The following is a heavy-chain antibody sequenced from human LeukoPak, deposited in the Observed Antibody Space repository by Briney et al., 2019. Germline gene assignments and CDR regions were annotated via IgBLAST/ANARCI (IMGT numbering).Heavy chain of an antibody. V-gene: IGHV3-23*01. Sequence: GGSLRLSCAASGFTLNSHAMSWVRQAPGKGLEWVSSISGSGGSTYYADSVKGRFTISRDNSKNTLYLQMNSLGAEDTAVYYCAKPHRTTGTTGHDYWGLGTLVTVSS. D-gene: IGHD1-1*01. CDR1: GFTLNSHA. J-gene: IGHJ4*02. CDR3: AKPHRTTGTTGHDY. CDR2: ISGSGGST.